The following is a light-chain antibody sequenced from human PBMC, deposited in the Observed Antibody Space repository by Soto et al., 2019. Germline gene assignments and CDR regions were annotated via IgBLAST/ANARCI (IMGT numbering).Light chain of an antibody. J-gene: IGKJ2*01. CDR3: QQSYSSPMYT. CDR2: AAS. Sequence: DIQMTQSPSSLSASVGDRVTITCRASQSINNYLNWYQQKPGKAPKLLIYAASSLQSGVPSRFXGSGSGTDFTLTISSLQPEDFATYYCQQSYSSPMYTFGQGTKLDIK. V-gene: IGKV1-39*01. CDR1: QSINNY.